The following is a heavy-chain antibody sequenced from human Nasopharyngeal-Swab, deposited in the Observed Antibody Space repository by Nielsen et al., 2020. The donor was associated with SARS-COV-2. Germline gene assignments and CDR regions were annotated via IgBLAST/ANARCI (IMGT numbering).Heavy chain of an antibody. CDR1: GFTFSSYW. CDR3: AKVNWNRKREGRDR. CDR2: IKQDGSEK. Sequence: GGSLRLSCAASGFTFSSYWMSWVRQAPGKGLEWVANIKQDGSEKYYVDPVKGRFTISRDNAKNSLYLQMNSLRAEDTATYYCAKVNWNRKREGRDRWGPGTLVTVSS. V-gene: IGHV3-7*03. J-gene: IGHJ5*02. D-gene: IGHD1-1*01.